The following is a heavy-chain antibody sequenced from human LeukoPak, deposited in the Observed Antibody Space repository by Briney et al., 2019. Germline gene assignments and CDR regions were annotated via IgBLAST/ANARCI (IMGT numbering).Heavy chain of an antibody. J-gene: IGHJ5*02. CDR3: AGPYYDILTGSKNWFDP. Sequence: SVKVSCKASGGTFSSYAISWVRQAPGQGLEWMGRIIPILGIANYTQKFQGRVTITADKSTSTAYMELSSLRSEDTAVYYCAGPYYDILTGSKNWFDPWGQGTLVTVSS. D-gene: IGHD3-9*01. CDR1: GGTFSSYA. V-gene: IGHV1-69*04. CDR2: IIPILGIA.